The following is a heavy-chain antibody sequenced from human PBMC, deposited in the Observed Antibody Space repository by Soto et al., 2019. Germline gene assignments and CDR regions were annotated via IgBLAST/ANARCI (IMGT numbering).Heavy chain of an antibody. Sequence: GGSLRLSCAASGFTFSSYEMNWVRQAPGKGLEWVSYISSSGSTIYYADSVKGRFTISTNTAYLQWSSLRASDTAIYYCARGYNSGWSIHPYYIDFWGPGTLVTVSS. CDR2: ISSSGSTI. CDR3: ARGYNSGWSIHPYYIDF. CDR1: GFTFSSYE. D-gene: IGHD6-19*01. V-gene: IGHV3-48*03. J-gene: IGHJ4*02.